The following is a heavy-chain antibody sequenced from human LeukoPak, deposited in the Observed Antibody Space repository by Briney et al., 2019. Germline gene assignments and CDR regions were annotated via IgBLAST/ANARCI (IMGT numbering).Heavy chain of an antibody. J-gene: IGHJ4*02. CDR3: ARDRLRIAVAPMIDY. CDR1: GFTFSSYS. Sequence: PGGSLRLSCAASGFTFSSYSMNWVRQAPGKGLEWVSYISSSSSTIYYADSVKGRFTISRDNAKNSLYLQMNSLRAEDTAVYYCARDRLRIAVAPMIDYWGQGTLATVSS. D-gene: IGHD6-19*01. CDR2: ISSSSSTI. V-gene: IGHV3-48*04.